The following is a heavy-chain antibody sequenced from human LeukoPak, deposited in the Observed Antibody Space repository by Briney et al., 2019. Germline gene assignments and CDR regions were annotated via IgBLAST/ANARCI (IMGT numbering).Heavy chain of an antibody. V-gene: IGHV4-34*01. D-gene: IGHD3-22*01. CDR3: ARVGDSSGYYPEYFQH. J-gene: IGHJ1*01. CDR1: GGSFSGYY. CDR2: INHSGST. Sequence: SETLSLTCAVYGGSFSGYYWSWIRQPPGKGLEWIGEINHSGSTNYNPSLKRRVTISVDTSKNQFSLKLSSVTAADTAVYYCARVGDSSGYYPEYFQHWGQGTLVTVSS.